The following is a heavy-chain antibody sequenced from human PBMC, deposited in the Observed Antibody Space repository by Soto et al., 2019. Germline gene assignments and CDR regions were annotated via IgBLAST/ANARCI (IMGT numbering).Heavy chain of an antibody. Sequence: QVQLVESGGGVVQPGRSLRLSCAASGFTFSSYAMHWVRQAPGKGLEWVAVISYDGSNKYYADSVKGRFTISRDNSKNTLYPQMNSLRAEDTAVYCCARASAITIFEGYGMDVWGQGTTVTVSS. CDR3: ARASAITIFEGYGMDV. J-gene: IGHJ6*02. CDR2: ISYDGSNK. CDR1: GFTFSSYA. V-gene: IGHV3-30-3*01. D-gene: IGHD3-3*01.